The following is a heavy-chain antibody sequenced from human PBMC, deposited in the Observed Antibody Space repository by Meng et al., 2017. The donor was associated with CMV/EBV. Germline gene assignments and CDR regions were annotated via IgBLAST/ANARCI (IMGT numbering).Heavy chain of an antibody. CDR1: GGSISSYY. V-gene: IGHV4-59*01. Sequence: GSLRLSCTVSGGSISSYYWSWIRQPPGKGLEWIGYIYYSGSTNYNPSLKSRVTISVDTSKNQFSLKLSSVTAADTAVYYCARGSVQGATTAWGQGTLVTVSS. D-gene: IGHD1-26*01. J-gene: IGHJ4*02. CDR3: ARGSVQGATTA. CDR2: IYYSGST.